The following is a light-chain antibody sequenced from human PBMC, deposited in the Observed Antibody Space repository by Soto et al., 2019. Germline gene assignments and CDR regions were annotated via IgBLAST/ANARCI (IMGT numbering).Light chain of an antibody. J-gene: IGLJ3*02. CDR1: SSNIGAGYD. CDR3: QSYDSSLSGWV. Sequence: QSVLTQPPSVSGAPGQRATISCTGGSSNIGAGYDVHWYQQLPGTAPKLLIYGNSNRPSGVPDRFSGSKSGTSASLAITGLQAEDEADYYCQSYDSSLSGWVFGGGIKVTVL. V-gene: IGLV1-40*01. CDR2: GNS.